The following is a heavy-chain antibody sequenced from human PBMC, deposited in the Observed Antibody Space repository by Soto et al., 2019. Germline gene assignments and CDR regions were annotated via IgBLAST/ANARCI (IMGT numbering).Heavy chain of an antibody. Sequence: QVQLVESGGGVVQPGRSLRLSCAASGFTFSSYGMHWVRQAPGKGLEWVAVISYDGSNKYYADSVKGRFTISRDNSKNTLYLQMNSLRAEDTAVYYCAREIRYYDSSGNFDYWGQGTLVTVSS. D-gene: IGHD3-22*01. CDR1: GFTFSSYG. CDR2: ISYDGSNK. V-gene: IGHV3-30*19. J-gene: IGHJ4*02. CDR3: AREIRYYDSSGNFDY.